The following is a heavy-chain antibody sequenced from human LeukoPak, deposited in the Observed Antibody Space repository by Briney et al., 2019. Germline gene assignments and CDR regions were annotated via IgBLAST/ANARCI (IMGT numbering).Heavy chain of an antibody. V-gene: IGHV4-4*02. CDR2: IYHSGST. CDR3: ARGYCSGGRCPPNYYYYYYLDV. J-gene: IGHJ6*03. CDR1: GGSISSSNW. Sequence: SETLSLTCAVSGGSISSSNWWSWVRQPPGKGLEWIGEIYHSGSTNYNPSLKSRVTISVDKSKNHFSLKLTSVTAADTAVYYCARGYCSGGRCPPNYYYYYYLDVWGKGTTVTVSS. D-gene: IGHD2-15*01.